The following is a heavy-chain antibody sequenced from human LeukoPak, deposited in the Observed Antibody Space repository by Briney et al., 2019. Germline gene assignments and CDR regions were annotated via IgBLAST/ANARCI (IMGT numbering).Heavy chain of an antibody. J-gene: IGHJ4*02. Sequence: ASVKVCCKAAGYTFTGYYMHWVRQAPGQGLEWMGWINPNSGGTNYAQRFQGRGTMTRDTHIRTAYMELSRLRSDDTAVYYCARVRDEYGGNSGRTELGFDYWGQGTLVTVRS. D-gene: IGHD4-23*01. V-gene: IGHV1-2*02. CDR1: GYTFTGYY. CDR2: INPNSGGT. CDR3: ARVRDEYGGNSGRTELGFDY.